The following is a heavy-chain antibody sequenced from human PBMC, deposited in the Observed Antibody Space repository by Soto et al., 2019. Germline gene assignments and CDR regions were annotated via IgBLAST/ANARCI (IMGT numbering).Heavy chain of an antibody. CDR3: ARRRGTYFDF. J-gene: IGHJ4*02. CDR1: AGSISSYY. D-gene: IGHD3-10*01. V-gene: IGHV4-59*01. Sequence: QVQLQESVPGLVKPSETLSLTCTVSAGSISSYYWSWIRQPPGKGLEWVGYIYYSGSTDHYPSLKSRVTISVDTSMTQFSLKLRSVPAADTAVYYCARRRGTYFDFWGPGTLVTVSS. CDR2: IYYSGST.